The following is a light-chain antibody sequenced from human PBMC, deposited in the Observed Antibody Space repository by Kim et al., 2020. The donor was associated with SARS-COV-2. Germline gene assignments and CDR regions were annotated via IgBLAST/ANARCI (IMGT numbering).Light chain of an antibody. CDR2: GRN. CDR3: SSRGSSENVL. V-gene: IGLV3-19*01. J-gene: IGLJ2*01. CDR1: SLRRYY. Sequence: VAVGQTVKITCQGDSLRRYYASWYQQKPGQAPVLVMSGRNNRPSGIPERLSGSTSGNTASLFITGAQAEDEADYFCSSRGSSENVLFGGGTQLTVL.